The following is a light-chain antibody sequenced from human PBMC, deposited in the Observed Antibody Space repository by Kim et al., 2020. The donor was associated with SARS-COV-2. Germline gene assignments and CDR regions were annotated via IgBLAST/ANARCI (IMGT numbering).Light chain of an antibody. J-gene: IGLJ3*02. Sequence: VSPGQTASITCSGDKLGNKYACWYQQKPGQSPVLVIYQDSKRPSGIPERFSGSNSGNTATLTISGTQAMDEADYYCQAWDSSTAWVFGGGTQLTVL. V-gene: IGLV3-1*01. CDR3: QAWDSSTAWV. CDR1: KLGNKY. CDR2: QDS.